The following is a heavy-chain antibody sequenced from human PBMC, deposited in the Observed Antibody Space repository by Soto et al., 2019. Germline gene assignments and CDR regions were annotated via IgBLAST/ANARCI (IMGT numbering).Heavy chain of an antibody. CDR1: GGSFSGYY. V-gene: IGHV4-34*01. CDR3: ARGRTWIQLWFIDY. CDR2: INHSGST. D-gene: IGHD5-18*01. Sequence: QVQLQQWGAGLLKPSETLSLTCAVYGGSFSGYYWSWIRQPPGKGLEWIGEINHSGSTNYNPSLKRRVTISVDTYKNQFSLKLSSVTAADTAVYYCARGRTWIQLWFIDYWGQGTLVTVSS. J-gene: IGHJ4*02.